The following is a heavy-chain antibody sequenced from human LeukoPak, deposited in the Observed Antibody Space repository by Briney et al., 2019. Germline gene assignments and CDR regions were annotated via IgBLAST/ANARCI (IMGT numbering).Heavy chain of an antibody. J-gene: IGHJ5*02. CDR1: GFTFSSYS. CDR3: ARGQTYCSSSSCSPNWFDP. CDR2: ISSSSSYI. D-gene: IGHD2-2*01. V-gene: IGHV3-21*01. Sequence: KPGGSLRLSCAASGFTFSSYSMNWVRQAPGKGLEWVSSISSSSSYIYYADSVKGRFTISRDNAKNSLSLQMNSLRAEDTAVYYCARGQTYCSSSSCSPNWFDPWGQGTLVTVSS.